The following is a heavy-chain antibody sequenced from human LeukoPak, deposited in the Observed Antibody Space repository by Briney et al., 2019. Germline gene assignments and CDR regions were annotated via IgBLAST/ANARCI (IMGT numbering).Heavy chain of an antibody. CDR1: GYTFTSYW. Sequence: GESLKISCKGSGYTFTSYWIGWVRPMPGKGLEWMGIIYPGDSDTRYSPSFQGQVSISADKAINTAYLQWSTLKASDTAMYYCARGYYYDSSGYPDYWGQGTQVTVSS. CDR2: IYPGDSDT. V-gene: IGHV5-51*01. J-gene: IGHJ4*02. CDR3: ARGYYYDSSGYPDY. D-gene: IGHD3-22*01.